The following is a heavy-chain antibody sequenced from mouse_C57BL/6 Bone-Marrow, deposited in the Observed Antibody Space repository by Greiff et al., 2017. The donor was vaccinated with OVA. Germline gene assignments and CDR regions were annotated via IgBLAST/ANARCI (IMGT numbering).Heavy chain of an antibody. CDR1: GYTFTSYT. D-gene: IGHD2-4*01. V-gene: IGHV1-4*01. J-gene: IGHJ4*01. CDR3: ARSVLVNYDYPYAMDY. CDR2: INPSSGYT. Sequence: QVQLQQSGAELARPGASVKMSCKASGYTFTSYTMHWVKQRPGQGLEWIGYINPSSGYTKYNQKFKDKATLTADKSSSTAYMQLSSLTSEDSAVYDCARSVLVNYDYPYAMDYWGQGTTLTVSS.